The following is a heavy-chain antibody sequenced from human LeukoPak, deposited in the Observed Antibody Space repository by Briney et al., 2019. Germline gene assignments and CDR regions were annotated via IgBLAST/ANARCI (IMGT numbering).Heavy chain of an antibody. CDR3: ARSKIGGVIVLYYFDY. D-gene: IGHD3-16*02. CDR2: IIPILGIA. CDR1: GGTFSSYS. Sequence: SVKVSCKASGGTFSSYSISWVRQAPGQGLEWMGRIIPILGIANYAQKFQGRVTITTDESTSTAYMELSSLRSEDTAVYYCARSKIGGVIVLYYFDYWGQGTLVTVSS. J-gene: IGHJ4*02. V-gene: IGHV1-69*02.